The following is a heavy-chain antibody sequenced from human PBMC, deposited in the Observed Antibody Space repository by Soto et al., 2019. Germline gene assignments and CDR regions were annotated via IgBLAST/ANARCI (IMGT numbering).Heavy chain of an antibody. D-gene: IGHD3-16*01. CDR2: IKSKTDGGTT. CDR1: GFTFSNAW. Sequence: PGGSLRLSCAASGFTFSNAWMSWVRQAPGKGLEWVGRIKSKTDGGTTDYAAPVKGRFTISRDDSKNTLYLQMNSLKTEDTAVYYCTTQFGGVTLHDYWGQGTLVTVSS. J-gene: IGHJ4*02. CDR3: TTQFGGVTLHDY. V-gene: IGHV3-15*01.